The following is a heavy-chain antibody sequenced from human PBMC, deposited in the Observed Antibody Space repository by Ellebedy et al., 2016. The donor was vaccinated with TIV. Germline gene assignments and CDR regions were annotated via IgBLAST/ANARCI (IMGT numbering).Heavy chain of an antibody. J-gene: IGHJ3*02. V-gene: IGHV4-31*03. CDR2: IYYNGNT. Sequence: SETLSLTCTVSGASIDSGGSYWNWIRQHPGKGLEWVGYIYYNGNTYYNPSLKSRLTISLDTSRTQFSLTLSSVTAADTAVYYCARDANDYGIDAFDIWGQGTMVTVSS. D-gene: IGHD4-17*01. CDR3: ARDANDYGIDAFDI. CDR1: GASIDSGGSY.